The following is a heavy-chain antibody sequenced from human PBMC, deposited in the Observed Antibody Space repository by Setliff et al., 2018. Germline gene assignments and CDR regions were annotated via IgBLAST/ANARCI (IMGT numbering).Heavy chain of an antibody. CDR2: ISPYNGNT. J-gene: IGHJ3*01. CDR1: GYTFTKYG. Sequence: GASVKVSCKAFGYTFTKYGIDWARQAPGQGLEWLGWISPYNGNTDYVYNVRDRITTTTDTSTGTAYMELRSLTSDDSAVYYCARDAPKVVDKFDLWGQGTKVTVSS. CDR3: ARDAPKVVDKFDL. D-gene: IGHD3-22*01. V-gene: IGHV1-18*01.